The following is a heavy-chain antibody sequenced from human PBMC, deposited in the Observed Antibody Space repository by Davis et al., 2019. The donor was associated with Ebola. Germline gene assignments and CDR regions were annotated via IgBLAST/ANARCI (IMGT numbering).Heavy chain of an antibody. CDR1: GGSISSSSYY. D-gene: IGHD3-22*01. CDR3: ARGPTVVVMGLYYYYGMDV. Sequence: MPSETLSLTCTVSGGSISSSSYYWGWIRQPPGKGLEWIGSIYYSGSTNYNPSLKSRVTISVDTSKNQFSLKLSSVTAADTAVYYCARGPTVVVMGLYYYYGMDVWGQGTTVTVSS. CDR2: IYYSGST. J-gene: IGHJ6*02. V-gene: IGHV4-39*07.